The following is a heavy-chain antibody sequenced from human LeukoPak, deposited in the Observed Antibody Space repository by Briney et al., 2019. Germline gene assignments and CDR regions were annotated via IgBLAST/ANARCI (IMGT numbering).Heavy chain of an antibody. D-gene: IGHD3-10*01. V-gene: IGHV1-69*04. Sequence: SVKVSCKASGGTFSSYAISWVRQAPGQGLEWMGRIIPILGIANYAQKFQGRVTITADKSTSTAYMELSSLRSEDTAVYYCAREGYSNTLSYYANFDHWGQGTLVTVSS. J-gene: IGHJ4*02. CDR1: GGTFSSYA. CDR3: AREGYSNTLSYYANFDH. CDR2: IIPILGIA.